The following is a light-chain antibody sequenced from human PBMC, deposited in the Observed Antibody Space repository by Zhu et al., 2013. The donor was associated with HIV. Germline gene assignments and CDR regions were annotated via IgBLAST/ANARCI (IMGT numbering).Light chain of an antibody. J-gene: IGLJ2*01. CDR2: EGT. V-gene: IGLV2-14*02. Sequence: QSALNQPASVSGSPGQSITISCTGTSSDIGTYNLVSWYQQHPGKAPKLIIYEGTKRPSGISDRFSGSKSGNTASLTISGLQAEDEADYYCASYTSRSSLIFGGGTRLTVL. CDR3: ASYTSRSSLI. CDR1: SSDIGTYNL.